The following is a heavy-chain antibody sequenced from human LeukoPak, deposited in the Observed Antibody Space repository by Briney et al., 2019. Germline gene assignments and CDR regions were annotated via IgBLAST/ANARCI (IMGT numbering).Heavy chain of an antibody. CDR2: ISAYNGNT. CDR1: GYTFTSYG. V-gene: IGHV1-18*01. D-gene: IGHD1-26*01. J-gene: IGHJ4*02. CDR3: ACYSGSNNFDY. Sequence: GASVKVSCKSSGYTFTSYGISWVRQAPGQGIEWMGLISAYNGNTNYAQKLQGRVTMTKDTSTSTAYMELRSLRSDDTAVYYCACYSGSNNFDYWGQGTLVTVSS.